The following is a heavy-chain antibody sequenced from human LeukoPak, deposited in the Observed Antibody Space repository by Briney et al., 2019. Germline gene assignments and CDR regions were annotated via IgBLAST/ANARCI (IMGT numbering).Heavy chain of an antibody. D-gene: IGHD3-3*01. CDR1: GFTFSTYW. CDR2: IKQDGGEK. CDR3: ARAEWPNWYFDL. V-gene: IGHV3-7*03. Sequence: GGSLRLSCAASGFTFSTYWMNWVRQAPGRGLEGVANIKQDGGEKYYVDSVKGRFTLSRDSAKNSLYLQMNSLRAEDTAVYYCARAEWPNWYFDLWGRGTLVTVSS. J-gene: IGHJ2*01.